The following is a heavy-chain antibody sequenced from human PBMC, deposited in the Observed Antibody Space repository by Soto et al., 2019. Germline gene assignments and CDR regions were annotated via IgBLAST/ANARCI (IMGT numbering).Heavy chain of an antibody. CDR2: ISSSISYI. CDR1: GFTFSSYS. V-gene: IGHV3-21*01. D-gene: IGHD3-10*01. Sequence: PGGSLRLSCAASGFTFSSYSLNWVRPAPGKGLEWVSSISSSISYIYYADSVKGRFTISRDNANNSLYLQMNSLRAEDTAVYYCARRSTMGFDYWGQGTLVTVAS. J-gene: IGHJ4*02. CDR3: ARRSTMGFDY.